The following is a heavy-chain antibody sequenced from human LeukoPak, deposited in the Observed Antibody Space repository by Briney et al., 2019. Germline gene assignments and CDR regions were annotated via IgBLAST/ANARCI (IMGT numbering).Heavy chain of an antibody. CDR1: GFKFSSHS. J-gene: IGHJ4*02. Sequence: GGSLRLSCAASGFKFSSHSMHWVRQAPGKGLEWVSGINWNGGSTGYADSVKGRFTISRDNAKNSLYLQMNSLRAEDTALYYCARVLGTVPTATADYWGQGTLATVSS. CDR2: INWNGGST. V-gene: IGHV3-20*04. CDR3: ARVLGTVPTATADY. D-gene: IGHD4-17*01.